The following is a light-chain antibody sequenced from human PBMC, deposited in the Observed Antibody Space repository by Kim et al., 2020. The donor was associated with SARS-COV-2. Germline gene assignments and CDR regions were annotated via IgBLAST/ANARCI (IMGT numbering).Light chain of an antibody. J-gene: IGKJ4*01. V-gene: IGKV1-13*02. CDR1: QGGSSA. Sequence: SSLSASVGDRVTVTCRASQGGSSALAWYQQKPGKPPKLLSYDASSLEGGVPRRFSGSGSGTDFTLTISSLQPEDFATYYCQQFNSFGGGTKVDIK. CDR2: DAS. CDR3: QQFNS.